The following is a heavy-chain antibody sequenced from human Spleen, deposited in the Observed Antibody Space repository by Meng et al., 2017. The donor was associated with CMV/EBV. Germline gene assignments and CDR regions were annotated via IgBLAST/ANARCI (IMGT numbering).Heavy chain of an antibody. J-gene: IGHJ6*02. CDR2: LSNDGKNE. V-gene: IGHV3-30*04. D-gene: IGHD4-17*01. Sequence: GESLKISCAASGFTFTTYTMHWVRQAPGKGLEWVALLSNDGKNEYYTDSVKGRFTISRDNSRDTLYLRMNNLRTEDTAVYYCAKGTTGWDYYGMDVWGQGTTVTVSS. CDR1: GFTFTTYT. CDR3: AKGTTGWDYYGMDV.